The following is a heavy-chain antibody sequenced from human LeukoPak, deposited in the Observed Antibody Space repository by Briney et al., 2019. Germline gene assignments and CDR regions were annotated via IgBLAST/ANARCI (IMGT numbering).Heavy chain of an antibody. CDR3: AREAQAREWELLPGLFDY. Sequence: GGSLRLSCAASGITVSTNYMSWVRQAPGKGLEWVSVIYSGGSTYYADSVKGRFTISRDNSKNTLYLQMNSLRAEDTAVYYCAREAQAREWELLPGLFDYWGQGTLVTVSS. V-gene: IGHV3-66*01. J-gene: IGHJ4*02. CDR2: IYSGGST. D-gene: IGHD1-26*01. CDR1: GITVSTNY.